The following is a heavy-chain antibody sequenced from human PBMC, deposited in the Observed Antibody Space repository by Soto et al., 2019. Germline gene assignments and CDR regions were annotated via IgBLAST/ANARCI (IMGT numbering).Heavy chain of an antibody. Sequence: SVKVSRKASGGTFRSYTISWVRQAPGQGLEWKGRIIPILGIANYAQKFQGRVTITADKSTSTAYMELSSLRSEDTAVYYCARDIVNYYDSSGYYLRPDAFDIWGQGTMVTVSS. J-gene: IGHJ3*02. CDR1: GGTFRSYT. CDR2: IIPILGIA. V-gene: IGHV1-69*04. D-gene: IGHD3-22*01. CDR3: ARDIVNYYDSSGYYLRPDAFDI.